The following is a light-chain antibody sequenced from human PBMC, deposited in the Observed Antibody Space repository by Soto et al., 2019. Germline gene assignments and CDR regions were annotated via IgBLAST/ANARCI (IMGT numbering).Light chain of an antibody. J-gene: IGKJ1*01. CDR3: QQYDRSPWT. CDR1: RSVDTD. V-gene: IGKV3-20*01. CDR2: GGS. Sequence: EIVMTHSPATLSVSPWGIATLSCRASRSVDTDLAWYQQKPGQAPRLLIFGGSSRATGIPGRFSGSGSGTDFTLTISRLEPEDSAVYYCQQYDRSPWTFGQGTKVDIK.